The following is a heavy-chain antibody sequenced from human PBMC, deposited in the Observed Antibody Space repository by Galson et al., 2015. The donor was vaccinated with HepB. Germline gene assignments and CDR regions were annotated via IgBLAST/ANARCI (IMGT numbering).Heavy chain of an antibody. Sequence: SETLSLTCTVSGGPISSGSHYWIWVRQPPGTRLEWIGYIFYSGSTNFNPSLRSRVTMSVDTSKSQFSLSLHSVTVADTAVYYCARGFGARIQALDSWGQGTLVTVSS. V-gene: IGHV4-61*01. J-gene: IGHJ4*02. CDR3: ARGFGARIQALDS. CDR1: GGPISSGSHY. D-gene: IGHD3-10*01. CDR2: IFYSGST.